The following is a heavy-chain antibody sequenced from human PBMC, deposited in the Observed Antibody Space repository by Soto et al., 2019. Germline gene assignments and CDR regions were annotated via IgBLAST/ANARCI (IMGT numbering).Heavy chain of an antibody. Sequence: SETLSLTCAVYGGSFSGYYWSWIRQPPGKGLEWIGEINHSGSTNYNPSLKSRVTISVDTSKNQFSLKLSSVTAADTAVYYCARRGGSVYYYYYGMDVWGQGTKVTVSS. V-gene: IGHV4-34*01. CDR2: INHSGST. CDR1: GGSFSGYY. J-gene: IGHJ6*02. CDR3: ARRGGSVYYYYYGMDV. D-gene: IGHD2-15*01.